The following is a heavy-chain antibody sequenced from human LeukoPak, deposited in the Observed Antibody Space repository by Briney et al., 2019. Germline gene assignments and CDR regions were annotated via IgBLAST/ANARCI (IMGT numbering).Heavy chain of an antibody. Sequence: GGSLRLSCAASGFTFSSYWMNWARQAPGKGLEWVASINHNGNVNYYVDSVKGRFTISRDNAKNSLYLQMSNLRAEDTAVYYCARGPLIAAAGTWWGQGTLVTVSS. CDR3: ARGPLIAAAGTW. V-gene: IGHV3-7*03. CDR2: INHNGNVN. D-gene: IGHD6-13*01. CDR1: GFTFSSYW. J-gene: IGHJ4*02.